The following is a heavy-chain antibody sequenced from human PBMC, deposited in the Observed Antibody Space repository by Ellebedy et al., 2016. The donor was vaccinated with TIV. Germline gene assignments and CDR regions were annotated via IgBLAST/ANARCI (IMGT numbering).Heavy chain of an antibody. D-gene: IGHD1/OR15-1a*01. V-gene: IGHV3-7*04. CDR1: GFSFSTLW. CDR2: INQEGSEK. Sequence: GESLKISCAASGFSFSTLWMSWVRQAPGKGLEWVANINQEGSEKNYVDSVKGRFTMSRDNAKNSLYLQMNSVRAEDTAVYYCARENWTNDYWGQGTLVTVSS. J-gene: IGHJ4*02. CDR3: ARENWTNDY.